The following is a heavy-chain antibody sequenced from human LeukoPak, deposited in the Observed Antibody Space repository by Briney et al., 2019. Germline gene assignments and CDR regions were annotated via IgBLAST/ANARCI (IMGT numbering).Heavy chain of an antibody. CDR1: GYTFSSYD. CDR2: MNPNSGNT. Sequence: VASVKVSCKASGYTFSSYDINWVRQATGQGLEWMGWMNPNSGNTGYAQKFQGRVTMTRNASISTAHMVLSSLRSEDTAVYYCARGQGSHGQQLGDYWGQGTLVTVSS. J-gene: IGHJ4*02. V-gene: IGHV1-8*01. D-gene: IGHD6-13*01. CDR3: ARGQGSHGQQLGDY.